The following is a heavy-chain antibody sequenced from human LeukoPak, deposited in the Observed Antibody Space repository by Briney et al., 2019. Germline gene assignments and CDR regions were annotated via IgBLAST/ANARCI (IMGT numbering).Heavy chain of an antibody. D-gene: IGHD3-3*01. J-gene: IGHJ6*02. V-gene: IGHV3-30-3*01. CDR1: GFTFSSYA. CDR2: ISYDGSNK. CDR3: ARNLRFLEWSIVAYYYGMDV. Sequence: GGSLRLSCAASGFTFSSYAMHWVRQAPGKGLGWVAVISYDGSNKYYADSVKGRFTISRDNSKNTLYLQMNSLRAEDTAVYYCARNLRFLEWSIVAYYYGMDVWGQGTTVTVSS.